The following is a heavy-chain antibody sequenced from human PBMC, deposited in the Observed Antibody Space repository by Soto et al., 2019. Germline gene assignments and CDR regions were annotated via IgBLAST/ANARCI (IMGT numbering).Heavy chain of an antibody. CDR3: ARLYDFWSGYQQLNWFDP. CDR1: GGSISSYY. J-gene: IGHJ5*02. D-gene: IGHD3-3*01. CDR2: IYYSGST. V-gene: IGHV4-59*08. Sequence: SETLSLTCTVSGGSISSYYWSWIRQPPGKGLEWIGYIYYSGSTNYNPSLKSRVTISVDTSKNQFSLKLSSVTAADTAVYYCARLYDFWSGYQQLNWFDPWGQGTLVTVSS.